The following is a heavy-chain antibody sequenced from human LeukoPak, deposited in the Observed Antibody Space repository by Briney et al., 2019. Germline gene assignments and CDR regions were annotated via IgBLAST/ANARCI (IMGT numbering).Heavy chain of an antibody. Sequence: GGSLRLSCAASGFTFSRYAMNWVRHAPGKGLEWGSYISSSGSTIYYADSGKGRFTTSRDNAKNSLYLQMNSLRAEDTAVYYCARDLLRLGELSSGEDYWGQGTLVTVSS. CDR3: ARDLLRLGELSSGEDY. CDR2: ISSSGSTI. V-gene: IGHV3-48*03. CDR1: GFTFSRYA. J-gene: IGHJ4*02. D-gene: IGHD3-16*02.